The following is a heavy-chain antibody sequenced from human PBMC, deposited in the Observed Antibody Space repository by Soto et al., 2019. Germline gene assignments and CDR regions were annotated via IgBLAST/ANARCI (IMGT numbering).Heavy chain of an antibody. Sequence: SETLSLTCTVSGGSISSGVYYWSWIRQHPGKSLERIGYNYYSGSTYYKPSLKSRVTISVDTSKNQFSLKLSSVTAADTAVYYCASGYGDYDRTYYYYYYGMDVWGQGTTVTVSS. CDR2: NYYSGST. CDR1: GGSISSGVYY. V-gene: IGHV4-31*03. J-gene: IGHJ6*02. CDR3: ASGYGDYDRTYYYYYYGMDV. D-gene: IGHD4-17*01.